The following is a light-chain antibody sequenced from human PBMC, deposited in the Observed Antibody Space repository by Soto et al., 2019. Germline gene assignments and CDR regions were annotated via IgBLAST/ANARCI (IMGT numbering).Light chain of an antibody. Sequence: DIQMTQSPSSLYASVGDRVTITCRASRSVSSDLNWYQQKEGKAPNLLIQRASTFQSGVPPRFTGGGFGTDFTLTISSLQPEDFATYYCQQSYNSPWTFGQGTKVDIK. CDR1: RSVSSD. J-gene: IGKJ1*01. V-gene: IGKV1-39*01. CDR2: RAS. CDR3: QQSYNSPWT.